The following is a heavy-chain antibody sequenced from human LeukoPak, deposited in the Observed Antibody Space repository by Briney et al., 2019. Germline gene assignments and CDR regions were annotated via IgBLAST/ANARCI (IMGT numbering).Heavy chain of an antibody. V-gene: IGHV3-23*01. CDR3: VKGLDDTGTTVTGTDY. CDR2: ISGSGGRT. D-gene: IGHD1/OR15-1a*01. J-gene: IGHJ4*02. Sequence: GGSLRLSWAASGLTAVIYAISWVRQAPGKGLEWVSTISGSGGRTKYADSVKGRFSISRDNSKNTLYLQMNSLRAEETAVYYCVKGLDDTGTTVTGTDYWGQGTLVTVSS. CDR1: GLTAVIYA.